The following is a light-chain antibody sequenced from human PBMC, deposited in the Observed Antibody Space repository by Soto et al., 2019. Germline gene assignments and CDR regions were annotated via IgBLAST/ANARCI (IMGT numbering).Light chain of an antibody. J-gene: IGKJ5*01. CDR1: QGISSY. V-gene: IGKV1-8*01. CDR3: QKSYSTQVT. CDR2: AES. Sequence: AIRLTQSPSSLSASTGDSFTITCRAIQGISSYLAWYQQKPGKATKLLIYAESTLHSGVPSRFSASGSGTDFTLKLSCMQSEELATYYCQKSYSTQVTLGHG.